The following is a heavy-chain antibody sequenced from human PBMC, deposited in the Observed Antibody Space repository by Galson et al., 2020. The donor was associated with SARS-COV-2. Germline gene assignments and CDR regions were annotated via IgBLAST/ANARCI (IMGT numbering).Heavy chain of an antibody. Sequence: SETLSLTCTVSGGSISSSSYYWGWIRQPPGQGLEWIGSIYYSGSTYYNPSLKSRVTISVDTSKNQFSLKLSSVTAADTAVYYCARHPLRDWKLVSYYYYGMDVWGQGTTVTVSS. CDR2: IYYSGST. CDR3: ARHPLRDWKLVSYYYYGMDV. V-gene: IGHV4-39*01. D-gene: IGHD6-6*01. J-gene: IGHJ6*02. CDR1: GGSISSSSYY.